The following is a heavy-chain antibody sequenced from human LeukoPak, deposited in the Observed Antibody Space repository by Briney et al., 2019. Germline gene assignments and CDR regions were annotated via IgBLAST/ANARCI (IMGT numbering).Heavy chain of an antibody. Sequence: SVKVSCKASGGTFSSYAISWVRQAPGQGLEWMGGIIPIFGTANYAQKFQGRVTITADESTSTAYMELSRLRSDDTAVYYCAREEGEWFGELFLPFKYWGQGTLVTVSS. V-gene: IGHV1-69*01. CDR3: AREEGEWFGELFLPFKY. D-gene: IGHD3-10*01. CDR2: IIPIFGTA. J-gene: IGHJ4*02. CDR1: GGTFSSYA.